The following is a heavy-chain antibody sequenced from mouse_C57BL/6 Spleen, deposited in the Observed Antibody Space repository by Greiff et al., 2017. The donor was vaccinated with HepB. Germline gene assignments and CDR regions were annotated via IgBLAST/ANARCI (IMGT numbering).Heavy chain of an antibody. J-gene: IGHJ3*01. CDR3: ARWFNSWFAY. CDR1: GYAFSSSW. Sequence: VKVVESGPELVKPGASVKISCKASGYAFSSSWMNWVKQRPGKGLEWIGRIYPGDGDTNYNGKFKGKATLTADKSSSTAYMQLSSLTSEDSAVYFCARWFNSWFAYWGQGTLVTVSA. CDR2: IYPGDGDT. V-gene: IGHV1-82*01. D-gene: IGHD2-2*01.